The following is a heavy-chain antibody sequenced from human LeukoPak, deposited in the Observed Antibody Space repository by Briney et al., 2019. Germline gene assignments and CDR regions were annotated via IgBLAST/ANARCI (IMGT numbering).Heavy chain of an antibody. Sequence: GGSLRLSCAASGFTLSTSWMSWVRQAPGKGLEWVANIKQDGSEIHYVDSVKGRFTISRDNAKNSLSLQMTSLRAEDTAVYYCAKLDDSGTSNFDYWGQGTLVTVSS. J-gene: IGHJ4*02. CDR2: IKQDGSEI. CDR1: GFTLSTSW. V-gene: IGHV3-7*05. D-gene: IGHD3-10*01. CDR3: AKLDDSGTSNFDY.